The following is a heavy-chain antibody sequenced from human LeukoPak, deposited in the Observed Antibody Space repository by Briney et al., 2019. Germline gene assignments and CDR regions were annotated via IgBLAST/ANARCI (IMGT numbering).Heavy chain of an antibody. Sequence: PGGSLRLSCVASGFTFSSYAMSWVRQAPGKGLEWISSISGSGGSTYYADSVKGRFTISRDNSKNTLYLQMNSLRVEDTAVYYCAKGSDSYYFDYWGQGTLVTVSS. CDR3: AKGSDSYYFDY. V-gene: IGHV3-23*01. J-gene: IGHJ4*02. CDR2: ISGSGGST. CDR1: GFTFSSYA.